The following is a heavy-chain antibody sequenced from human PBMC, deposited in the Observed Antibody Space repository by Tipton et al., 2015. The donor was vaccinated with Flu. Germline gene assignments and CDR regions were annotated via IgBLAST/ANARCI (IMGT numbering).Heavy chain of an antibody. CDR3: VRGADYYDSSGDT. D-gene: IGHD3-22*01. Sequence: TLSLTCTVSGGSISNSDYYWTWIRQPPGKGLEWVGYIYSSGNAYYNPSLRGRVTISIDTSKNQFSLKLNSVTAADTAEYYCVRGADYYDSSGDTWGQGTLVSVSS. CDR1: GGSISNSDYY. V-gene: IGHV4-30-4*01. J-gene: IGHJ5*02. CDR2: IYSSGNA.